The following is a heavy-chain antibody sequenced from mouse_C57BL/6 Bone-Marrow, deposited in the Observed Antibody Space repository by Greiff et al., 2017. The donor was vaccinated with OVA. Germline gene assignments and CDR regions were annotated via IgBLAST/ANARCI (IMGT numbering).Heavy chain of an antibody. CDR3: VRPDYYKDAMDY. CDR1: GFSFNTYA. D-gene: IGHD2-12*01. V-gene: IGHV10-1*01. CDR2: IRSKSNNYAT. J-gene: IGHJ4*01. Sequence: EVQLQQSGGGLVQPKGSLKLSCAASGFSFNTYAMNWVRQAPGKGLEWVARIRSKSNNYATYYADSVKDRFTISRDDSESMLYLQMNNLKTEDTAMYYCVRPDYYKDAMDYWGQGTSVTVSS.